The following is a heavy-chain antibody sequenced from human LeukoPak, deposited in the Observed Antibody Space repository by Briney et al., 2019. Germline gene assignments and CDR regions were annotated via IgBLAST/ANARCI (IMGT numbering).Heavy chain of an antibody. CDR2: ITYDGSKK. CDR1: GFTFSSFG. D-gene: IGHD3-9*01. CDR3: ARGLDYDILTF. Sequence: GGSLRLSCAASGFTFSSFGMHWARQASGKGLEWVAVITYDGSKKYYADSVKGRFTISRDNSKNTLYLQMDSLRTEDTAVYYCARGLDYDILTFWGQGTLVTVSS. V-gene: IGHV3-30-3*01. J-gene: IGHJ4*02.